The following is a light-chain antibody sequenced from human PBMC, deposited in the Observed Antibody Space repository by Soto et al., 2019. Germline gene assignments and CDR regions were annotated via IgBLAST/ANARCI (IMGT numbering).Light chain of an antibody. Sequence: EIVLTQSPDTLSLSPGERATLSCRASQSVSSSYLAWYQQKPGQAPRLLIYGASSRATGYPDRFSGSGSGTDFTLTISRLEPEDFAVFYCQQYGSSRTFGQGTKVDIK. CDR2: GAS. V-gene: IGKV3-20*01. CDR3: QQYGSSRT. J-gene: IGKJ1*01. CDR1: QSVSSSY.